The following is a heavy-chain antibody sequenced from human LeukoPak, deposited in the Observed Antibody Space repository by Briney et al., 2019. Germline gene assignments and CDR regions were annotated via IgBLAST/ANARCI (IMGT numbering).Heavy chain of an antibody. CDR1: GFTCSSYA. Sequence: GGSLRLSCAASGFTCSSYAMSWVRQAPGKGLEWVSAISGSGGSTYYADSVKGRFTISRDNSKNTLYLQMNSLRAEDTAVYYCAKDSEPTYDFWSGYPTWDYWGQGTLVTVSS. V-gene: IGHV3-23*01. CDR2: ISGSGGST. J-gene: IGHJ4*02. D-gene: IGHD3-3*01. CDR3: AKDSEPTYDFWSGYPTWDY.